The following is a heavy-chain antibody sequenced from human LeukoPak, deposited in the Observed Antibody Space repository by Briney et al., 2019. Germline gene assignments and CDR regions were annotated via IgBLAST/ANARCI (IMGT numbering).Heavy chain of an antibody. D-gene: IGHD5-24*01. Sequence: GGSLRLSCAASGFSFSSYAMSWVRQAPGKGLDWVSAISGSGGSTYYADSVKGRFTISRDNSKNTLYLQMNSLRAEDTAVYYCAKDGYDGYSYWGQGTLVTVSS. V-gene: IGHV3-23*01. CDR1: GFSFSSYA. J-gene: IGHJ4*02. CDR3: AKDGYDGYSY. CDR2: ISGSGGST.